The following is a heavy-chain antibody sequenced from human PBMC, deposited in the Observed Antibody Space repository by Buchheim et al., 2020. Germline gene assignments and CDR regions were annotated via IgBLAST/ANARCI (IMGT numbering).Heavy chain of an antibody. CDR3: ATDHYDNSGDSSFDY. Sequence: EVQLVQSGGGLVQPGGSLRLSCAASGFTFSNLWMHWVRQVPGKGLVWVSTIISDGSRKSHADAVKGRFTISRDNAKNTLYLQMNSLRAEDTGVYYFATDHYDNSGDSSFDYWGQGTL. J-gene: IGHJ4*02. V-gene: IGHV3-74*01. CDR2: IISDGSRK. D-gene: IGHD3-22*01. CDR1: GFTFSNLW.